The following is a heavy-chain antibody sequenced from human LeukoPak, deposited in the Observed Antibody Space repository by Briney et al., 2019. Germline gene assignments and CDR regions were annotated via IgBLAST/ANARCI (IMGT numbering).Heavy chain of an antibody. CDR2: IKEDGNEK. D-gene: IGHD3-10*01. CDR1: GFTFSSYL. CDR3: VRERYRGSDY. J-gene: IGHJ4*02. V-gene: IGHV3-7*01. Sequence: PGGSLRPSCAASGFTFSSYLMSWVRQAPGKGLEWVATIKEDGNEKYYVDSVKGRFTISRDNAKNSLYLQMNSLRVEDTAVYYCVRERYRGSDYWGQGTLVTVSS.